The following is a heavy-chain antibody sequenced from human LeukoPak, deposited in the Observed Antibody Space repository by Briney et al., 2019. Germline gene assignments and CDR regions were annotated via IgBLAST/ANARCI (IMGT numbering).Heavy chain of an antibody. CDR3: VRLRQWLLFPDS. CDR2: IYYTGAT. Sequence: SETLSLSCIVSGDSISINYNWAWIRQPPGKGLQWFGSIYYTGATYHSPSLTSPVTISVDTSKNHFSLKLTSMTAADTAVYYCVRLRQWLLFPDSWGQGTLVTVSS. J-gene: IGHJ4*02. CDR1: GDSISINYN. D-gene: IGHD6-19*01. V-gene: IGHV4-39*02.